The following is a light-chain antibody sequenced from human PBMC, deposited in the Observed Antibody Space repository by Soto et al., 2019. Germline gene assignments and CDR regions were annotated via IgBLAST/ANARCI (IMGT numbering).Light chain of an antibody. CDR2: DAS. CDR1: QSVGSH. V-gene: IGKV3-11*01. CDR3: LQRSDWPVT. J-gene: IGKJ5*01. Sequence: ESVVTQSPATLTLSPGPRATSSCRASQSVGSHLAWYQQKPGQVPRLVIYDASKRATGIATRFSGSGSGTDFSLTISSLEPEDFAVYYCLQRSDWPVTFGQGTRLEI.